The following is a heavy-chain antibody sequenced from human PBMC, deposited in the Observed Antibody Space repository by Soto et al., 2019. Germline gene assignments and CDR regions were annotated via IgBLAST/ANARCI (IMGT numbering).Heavy chain of an antibody. J-gene: IGHJ6*02. V-gene: IGHV1-3*01. Sequence: RASVKVSCKASGYTFTSYAMHWVRQAPGQRLEWMGWINAGNGNTKYSQKFQGRVTITRDTSASTAYMELSSLRSEDTAVYYCARDTPFGRAIAAAGGYYYYGMDVWGQGTTVTVSS. D-gene: IGHD6-13*01. CDR2: INAGNGNT. CDR1: GYTFTSYA. CDR3: ARDTPFGRAIAAAGGYYYYGMDV.